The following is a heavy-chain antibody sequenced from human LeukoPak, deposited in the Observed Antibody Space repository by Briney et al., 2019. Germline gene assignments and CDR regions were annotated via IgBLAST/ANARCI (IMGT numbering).Heavy chain of an antibody. CDR2: ISSVGNYI. CDR1: GFTFNTYS. D-gene: IGHD3-16*01. J-gene: IGHJ2*01. Sequence: PGGSPRLSCAASGFTFNTYSMNWVRQAPGEGLEWVSSISSVGNYIHYADSVKGRFTISRDNAKNSLYLEMNSLRYEDTALYYCAREAAWGNWYFDLWGRGTLVTVSS. V-gene: IGHV3-21*01. CDR3: AREAAWGNWYFDL.